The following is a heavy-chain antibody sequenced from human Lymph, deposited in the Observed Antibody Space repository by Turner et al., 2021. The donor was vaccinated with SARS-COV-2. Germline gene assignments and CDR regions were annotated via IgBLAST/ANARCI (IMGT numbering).Heavy chain of an antibody. D-gene: IGHD1-1*01. Sequence: QVQLQESGPGLLRPSEPLSLTSTVSGGSISSTSWSWIRQTPGRGLEWIGYFYKIGSIDYNPTLRSRVTISVDTSKNQLSLNLISVTAADTAVYYCARHQGSTSGYDHGMNVWGQGTAVIVSS. J-gene: IGHJ6*02. CDR2: FYKIGSI. V-gene: IGHV4-59*08. CDR1: GGSISSTS. CDR3: ARHQGSTSGYDHGMNV.